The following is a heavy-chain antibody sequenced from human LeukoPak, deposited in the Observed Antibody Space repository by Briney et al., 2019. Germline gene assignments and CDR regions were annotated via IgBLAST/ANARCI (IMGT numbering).Heavy chain of an antibody. CDR3: ARGRFGDHYMDV. J-gene: IGHJ6*03. D-gene: IGHD3-10*01. Sequence: GGSLRLSCAASGFTFSSYELNWVRQAPGKGLEWVSYISDTGSTIYYADSVEGRFTISRDNAKNSLYLQMNSLRAEDTAVYYCARGRFGDHYMDVWGKGTTVTISS. CDR2: ISDTGSTI. CDR1: GFTFSSYE. V-gene: IGHV3-48*03.